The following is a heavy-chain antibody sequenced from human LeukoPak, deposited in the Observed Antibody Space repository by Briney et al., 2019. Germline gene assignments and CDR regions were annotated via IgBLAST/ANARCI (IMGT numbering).Heavy chain of an antibody. CDR1: GFTFSSYG. CDR3: AKPTTVLTSYYFDY. J-gene: IGHJ4*02. D-gene: IGHD4-23*01. Sequence: GGSLRLSCAASGFTFSSYGMQWVRQAPGKGLEWVAIISYDGRDKFYEDSVKGRFTISRDNSKNTLYPQMNNLRAEDTAVYYCAKPTTVLTSYYFDYWGQGTLVTVSS. V-gene: IGHV3-30*18. CDR2: ISYDGRDK.